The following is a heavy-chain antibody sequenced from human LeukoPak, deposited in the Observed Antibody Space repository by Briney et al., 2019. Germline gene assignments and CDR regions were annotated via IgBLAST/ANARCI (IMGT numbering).Heavy chain of an antibody. CDR3: AKERGTSGECAFDI. J-gene: IGHJ3*02. V-gene: IGHV3-7*03. Sequence: GGSLRLSCAASGFTFSSNWMSWVRQAPGKGLEWVANIKPDGSEKYYVDSVKGRFTISRDNAKNSLYLQMNSLRDDDTAVYYCAKERGTSGECAFDIWGQGTMVTVSS. D-gene: IGHD3-10*01. CDR1: GFTFSSNW. CDR2: IKPDGSEK.